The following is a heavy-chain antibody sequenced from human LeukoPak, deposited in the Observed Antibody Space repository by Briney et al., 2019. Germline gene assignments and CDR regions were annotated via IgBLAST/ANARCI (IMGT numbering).Heavy chain of an antibody. CDR2: IKKDGSEK. Sequence: GGSLRLSCAASGFTFSSYWMSWVRQAPGKGLEWVANIKKDGSEKYYVDSVKGRFTVSRDNAKTSLYLQMNSLRAEDTAVYYCARHLSGVTGYTYGRGIDYWGQGTLVTVSS. CDR1: GFTFSSYW. J-gene: IGHJ4*02. CDR3: ARHLSGVTGYTYGRGIDY. D-gene: IGHD5-18*01. V-gene: IGHV3-7*01.